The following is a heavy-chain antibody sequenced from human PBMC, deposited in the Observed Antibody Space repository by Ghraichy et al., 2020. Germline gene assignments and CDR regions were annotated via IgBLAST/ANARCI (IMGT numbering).Heavy chain of an antibody. CDR2: ISGSGGST. D-gene: IGHD3-3*01. Sequence: GESLNISCAASGFTFSSXXXSWXXQAPGKGLEWVSAISGSGGSTYYADSVKGRFTISRDNSKXTLYLXXNSLRAEDTAVYYCAKGVLRFLEXLPTGGDAFDIWGQGTXXTVSS. CDR3: AKGVLRFLEXLPTGGDAFDI. CDR1: GFTFSSXX. J-gene: IGHJ3*02. V-gene: IGHV3-23*01.